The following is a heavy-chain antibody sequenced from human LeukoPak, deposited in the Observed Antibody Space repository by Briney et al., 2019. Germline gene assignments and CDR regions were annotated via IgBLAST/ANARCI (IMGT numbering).Heavy chain of an antibody. V-gene: IGHV3-23*01. CDR2: IRSSGDST. Sequence: GGSLRLSCAASGFTFATYTMSWVRQAPGKGLEWVSAIRSSGDSTYYADSAKGRFTTSRDNSKNTLYLQMNSLRAEDTAIYYCAKGGAVTGTMYFQYWGQGTLVTVSS. CDR1: GFTFATYT. J-gene: IGHJ1*01. D-gene: IGHD6-19*01. CDR3: AKGGAVTGTMYFQY.